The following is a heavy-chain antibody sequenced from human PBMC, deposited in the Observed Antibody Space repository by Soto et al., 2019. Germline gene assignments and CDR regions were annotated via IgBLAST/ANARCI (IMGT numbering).Heavy chain of an antibody. CDR1: GFTFNTFG. J-gene: IGHJ4*02. V-gene: IGHV3-30*18. Sequence: WGSRRLSCAASGFTFNTFGMHWVRQAPGKGLEWVAVISYDGSDKYYSDSVRGRFTISRDNSMNTLYLQMNSLRTEDTAVYYCAKSPNFYCSSYHCYKYYFDYWGQGTLVTVSS. CDR2: ISYDGSDK. D-gene: IGHD2-2*01. CDR3: AKSPNFYCSSYHCYKYYFDY.